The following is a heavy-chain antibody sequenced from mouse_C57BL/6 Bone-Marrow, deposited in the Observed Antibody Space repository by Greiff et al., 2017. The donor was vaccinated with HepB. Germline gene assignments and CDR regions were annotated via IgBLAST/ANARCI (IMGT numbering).Heavy chain of an antibody. CDR1: GFTFSSYT. CDR2: ISGGGGNT. V-gene: IGHV5-9*01. CDR3: ARITTVEGDHY. Sequence: EVQRVESGGGLVKPGGSLKLSCAASGFTFSSYTMSWVRQTPEKRLEWVATISGGGGNTYYPDSVKGRFTISRDNAKNTLYLQMSSLRSEDTALYYCARITTVEGDHYWGQGTSVTVSS. D-gene: IGHD1-1*01. J-gene: IGHJ4*01.